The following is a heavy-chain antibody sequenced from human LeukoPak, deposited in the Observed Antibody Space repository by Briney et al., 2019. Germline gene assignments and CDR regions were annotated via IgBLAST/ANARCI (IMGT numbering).Heavy chain of an antibody. CDR3: AKDEYSSSWYGTIYYFDY. J-gene: IGHJ4*02. Sequence: PGGSLRLSCAASGFTFSSYAMSWVRQAPGKGLEWVSAISGSGGSTYCADFVKGRFTISSDNSKSTLYLQMNSLRAEDTAVYYCAKDEYSSSWYGTIYYFDYWGQGTLVTVSS. V-gene: IGHV3-23*01. CDR2: ISGSGGST. CDR1: GFTFSSYA. D-gene: IGHD6-13*01.